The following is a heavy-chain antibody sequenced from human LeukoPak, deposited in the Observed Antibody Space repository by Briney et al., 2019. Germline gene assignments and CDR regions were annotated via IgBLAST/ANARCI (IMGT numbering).Heavy chain of an antibody. J-gene: IGHJ4*02. D-gene: IGHD5-24*01. CDR3: ARGGGDVYNVFDY. V-gene: IGHV4-31*03. CDR1: GGSISSGGYY. Sequence: SETLSLTCTVSGGSISSGGYYWSWIRQHPGKGLEWIGYIYYSRSTYYNPSLKSRLTISVDTSKNQFSLKLSSVSAADTAVYYCARGGGDVYNVFDYWGQGTLVTVSS. CDR2: IYYSRST.